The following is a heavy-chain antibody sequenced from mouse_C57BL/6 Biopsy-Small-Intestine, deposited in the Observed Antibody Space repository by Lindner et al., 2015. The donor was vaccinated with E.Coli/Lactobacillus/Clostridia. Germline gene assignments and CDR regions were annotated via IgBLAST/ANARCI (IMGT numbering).Heavy chain of an antibody. CDR3: ARSIYEYFDY. CDR1: GYTFTDYT. D-gene: IGHD2-3*01. V-gene: IGHV1-63*01. J-gene: IGHJ2*01. CDR2: IYPGGGYT. Sequence: VQLQESGTELVKPGASVKLSCKASGYTFTDYTIHWVKQRPGHGLEWIGDIYPGGGYTNYNEKFKGKATLTADKSSSTAYMQFSSLTSEDSAIYYCARSIYEYFDYWGQGTTLTVSS.